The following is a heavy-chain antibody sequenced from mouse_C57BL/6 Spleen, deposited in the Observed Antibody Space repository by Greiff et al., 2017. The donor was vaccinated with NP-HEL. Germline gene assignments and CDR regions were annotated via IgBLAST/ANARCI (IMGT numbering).Heavy chain of an antibody. CDR1: GFNIKDDY. J-gene: IGHJ2*01. V-gene: IGHV14-4*01. Sequence: EVKLMESGAELVRPGASVKLSCTASGFNIKDDYMHWVKQRPEQGLEWIGWIDPENGDTEYASKFQGKATITADTSSNTAYLQLSSLTSEDTAVYYCTTSGYYEYWGQGTTLTVSS. D-gene: IGHD2-3*01. CDR2: IDPENGDT. CDR3: TTSGYYEY.